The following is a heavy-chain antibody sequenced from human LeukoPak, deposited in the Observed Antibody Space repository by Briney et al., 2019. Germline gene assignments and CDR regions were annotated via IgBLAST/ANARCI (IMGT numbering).Heavy chain of an antibody. Sequence: GGSLRLSCAASGFTFSTYSMNWVRQAPGKGLEWVGFIRSKAYGGTTEYAASVKGRFTISRDDSKSIAYLQMNSLKTEDTAVYYCSRGYGDYDSETSVDFDYWGQGTLVTVSS. D-gene: IGHD4-17*01. CDR1: GFTFSTYS. CDR3: SRGYGDYDSETSVDFDY. V-gene: IGHV3-49*04. J-gene: IGHJ4*02. CDR2: IRSKAYGGTT.